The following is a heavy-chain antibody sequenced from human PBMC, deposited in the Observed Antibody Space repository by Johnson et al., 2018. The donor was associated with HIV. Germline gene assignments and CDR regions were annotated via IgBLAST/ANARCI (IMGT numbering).Heavy chain of an antibody. J-gene: IGHJ3*02. V-gene: IGHV3-49*03. Sequence: EQLVESGGGLVQPGRSLRLSCSASGFTFGAYALSWFRQVTGKGLEWVGFIRSKAYGGTTEYAAAVKGRFTISSDDSQNIAYVQMNSLKTEDTAMYYCTGGRDLRAFDIWGQGTMVTVSS. CDR3: TGGRDLRAFDI. CDR2: IRSKAYGGTT. CDR1: GFTFGAYA. D-gene: IGHD2-21*02.